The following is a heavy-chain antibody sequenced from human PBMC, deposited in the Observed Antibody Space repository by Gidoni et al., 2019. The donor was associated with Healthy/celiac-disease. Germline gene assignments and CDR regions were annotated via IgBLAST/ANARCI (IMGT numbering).Heavy chain of an antibody. CDR2: ISSSSSAI. J-gene: IGHJ5*02. D-gene: IGHD3-3*01. Sequence: EVQLVESGGGLVQPGGSLRLSCAASGFTFSSYSMHWVRQAPGKGLEWVSYISSSSSAIYYADSVKGRFTISRDNAKNSLYLQMNSLRDEDTAVYYCARDRHDFWSGYPDTNWFDPWGQGTLVTVSS. V-gene: IGHV3-48*02. CDR1: GFTFSSYS. CDR3: ARDRHDFWSGYPDTNWFDP.